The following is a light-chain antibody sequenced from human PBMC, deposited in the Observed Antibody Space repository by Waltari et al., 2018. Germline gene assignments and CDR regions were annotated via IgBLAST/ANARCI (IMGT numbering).Light chain of an antibody. CDR3: KHDVRLPWT. J-gene: IGKJ1*01. V-gene: IGKV3-20*01. CDR1: QSARGT. Sequence: EIVLPQSPGTLSLSPGERATLPCRASQSARGTLAWYQQKPGQPPRLLIYAASIRATGIPDRFSGSGSGTDFTLTISRLEPEDFAVYYCKHDVRLPWTFGQGTKVEIK. CDR2: AAS.